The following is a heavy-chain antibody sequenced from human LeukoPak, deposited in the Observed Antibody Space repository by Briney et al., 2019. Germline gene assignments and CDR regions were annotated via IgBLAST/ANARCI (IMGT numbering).Heavy chain of an antibody. CDR3: ARGLYYDFWSGYNWFDP. CDR2: IYTSGST. V-gene: IGHV4-61*02. CDR1: GGSISSGSYY. D-gene: IGHD3-3*01. Sequence: SQTLSLTCTVSGGSISSGSYYWSWIRQPAGKGLEWIGRIYTSGSTNYNPSLKSRVTISVDTPKNQFSLKLSSVTAADTAVYYCARGLYYDFWSGYNWFDPWGQGTLVTVSS. J-gene: IGHJ5*02.